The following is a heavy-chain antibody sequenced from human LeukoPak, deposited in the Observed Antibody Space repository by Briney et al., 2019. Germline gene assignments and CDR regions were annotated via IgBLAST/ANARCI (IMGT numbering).Heavy chain of an antibody. CDR3: ARGSGWYYY. D-gene: IGHD6-19*01. J-gene: IGHJ4*02. Sequence: SETLSLTCAVYGGSFSGYYWSWIRQPPGKGLEWIGEINHSGSTNYNPSLKSRVTISVDTSKNQFSLKLSSVTAADTAVYYCARGSGWYYYWGQGALVTVSS. CDR2: INHSGST. V-gene: IGHV4-34*01. CDR1: GGSFSGYY.